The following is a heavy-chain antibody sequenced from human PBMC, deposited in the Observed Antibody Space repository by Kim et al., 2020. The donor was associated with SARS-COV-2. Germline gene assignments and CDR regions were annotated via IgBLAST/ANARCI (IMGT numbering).Heavy chain of an antibody. D-gene: IGHD2-15*01. V-gene: IGHV4-4*02. CDR3: ARDGVGYCSGGSCSPMGADAFDI. J-gene: IGHJ3*02. CDR1: GGSISSSNW. CDR2: IYHSGST. Sequence: SETLSLTCAVSGGSISSSNWWSWVRQPPGKGLEWIGEIYHSGSTNYNPSLKSRVTISVDKSKNQFSLKLSSVTAADTAVYYCARDGVGYCSGGSCSPMGADAFDIWGQGTMVTVSS.